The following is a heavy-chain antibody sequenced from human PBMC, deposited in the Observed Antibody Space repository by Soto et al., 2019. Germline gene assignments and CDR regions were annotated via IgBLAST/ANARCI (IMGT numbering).Heavy chain of an antibody. Sequence: EVQLLESGGGLVQPGGSLRLSCAASGFTFSSYAMSWVRQAPGKGLEWVSAISGSGGSTYYADSVKGRFTISRDNSKNTLYLQMNSLRAADTPVYYCANYLTFGHLSNWGQGTLATVSS. J-gene: IGHJ4*02. V-gene: IGHV3-23*01. D-gene: IGHD3-10*01. CDR3: ANYLTFGHLSN. CDR2: ISGSGGST. CDR1: GFTFSSYA.